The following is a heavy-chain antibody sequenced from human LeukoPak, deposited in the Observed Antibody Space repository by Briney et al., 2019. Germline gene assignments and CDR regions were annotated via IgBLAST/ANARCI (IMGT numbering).Heavy chain of an antibody. J-gene: IGHJ4*02. CDR2: INHGGST. CDR1: GESFSIYF. Sequence: PSETLSLTCGVCGESFSIYFYSWIRQSPGKGLEWIGEINHGGSTNYNPSLKSRVTISVDMSKNQYSLRLSSVTAADTAMYYCARGPHRDYDSSGYYEYWGQGTLVTVSS. D-gene: IGHD3-22*01. V-gene: IGHV4-34*01. CDR3: ARGPHRDYDSSGYYEY.